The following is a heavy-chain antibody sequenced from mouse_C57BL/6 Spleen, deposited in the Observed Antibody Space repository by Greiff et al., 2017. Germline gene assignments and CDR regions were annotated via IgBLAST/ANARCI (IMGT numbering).Heavy chain of an antibody. J-gene: IGHJ3*01. CDR1: GYTFTSYG. CDR2: ICIGNGYT. D-gene: IGHD1-1*01. Sequence: EVQLQQSGAELVRPGSSVKMSCKTSGYTFTSYGINWVKQRPGQGLEWIGYICIGNGYTEYNEKFKGKATLTSDTSSSTAYMQLSSLTSEDSAIYFCARSGSSWFAYWGQGTLVTVSA. V-gene: IGHV1-58*01. CDR3: ARSGSSWFAY.